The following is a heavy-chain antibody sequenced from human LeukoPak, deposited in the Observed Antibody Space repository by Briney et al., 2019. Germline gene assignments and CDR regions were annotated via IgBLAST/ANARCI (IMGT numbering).Heavy chain of an antibody. CDR3: AKAPRDIVVVPDYYYYYMDV. V-gene: IGHV3-23*01. CDR2: ISGSGGST. Sequence: GGSLRLSCAASGFTFSSYAMSWVRQAPGKGLEWVSAISGSGGSTYYADSVKGRFTISRDNSKNTLYLQMNSLRAEDTAVYYCAKAPRDIVVVPDYYYYYMDVWGKGTTVTVSS. J-gene: IGHJ6*03. D-gene: IGHD2-2*01. CDR1: GFTFSSYA.